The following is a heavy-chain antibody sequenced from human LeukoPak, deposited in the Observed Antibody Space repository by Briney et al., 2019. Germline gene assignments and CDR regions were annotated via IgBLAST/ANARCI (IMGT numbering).Heavy chain of an antibody. V-gene: IGHV3-23*01. CDR1: GFTFGSYA. CDR2: FSGSGGYT. D-gene: IGHD6-13*01. Sequence: PGGSLRLSCAASGFTFGSYAMTWVRQAPGKGLEWVSGFSGSGGYTYYADSVKGRFTISRDNSKNTLNLQMNSLRAVDTVVYYCAKDFKEETSSWPHYYYYYYMDVWGKGTTVTVSS. CDR3: AKDFKEETSSWPHYYYYYYMDV. J-gene: IGHJ6*03.